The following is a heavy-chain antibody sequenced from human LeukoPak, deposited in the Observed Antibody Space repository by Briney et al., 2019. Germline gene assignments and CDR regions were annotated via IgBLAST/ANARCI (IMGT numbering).Heavy chain of an antibody. CDR2: ISGSGGSI. D-gene: IGHD6-13*01. V-gene: IGHV3-23*01. Sequence: GGSLRLSRAASGFTFSSYAISWVRQAPGKGLEWVSAISGSGGSIYYADSVKGRFTMSRDNSKNTLYLQMNSLRAEDTAVYYCAKDGPYSSSWYPDYWGQGTLVTVSS. CDR1: GFTFSSYA. J-gene: IGHJ4*02. CDR3: AKDGPYSSSWYPDY.